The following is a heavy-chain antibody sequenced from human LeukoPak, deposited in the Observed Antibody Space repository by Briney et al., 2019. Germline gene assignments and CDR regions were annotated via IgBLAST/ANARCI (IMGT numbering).Heavy chain of an antibody. J-gene: IGHJ4*02. CDR1: GITFRNYA. V-gene: IGHV3-23*01. D-gene: IGHD5-24*01. CDR2: ITGSGDRT. CDR3: VRDWTVRESGYNLGDD. Sequence: GGSLRLSCVVSGITFRNYAMSWVRQAPGKGLEWVSAITGSGDRTYYADSVEGRFTIYRDSSKNTLYLQMSSLRAEDTATYYCVRDWTVRESGYNLGDDWGQGTLVSASS.